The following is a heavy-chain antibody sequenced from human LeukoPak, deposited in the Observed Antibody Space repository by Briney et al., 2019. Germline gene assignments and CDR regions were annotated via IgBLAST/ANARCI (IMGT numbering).Heavy chain of an antibody. CDR3: AKMEGQRLYDYCMDV. CDR2: MSGSGYHT. V-gene: IGHV3-23*01. J-gene: IGHJ6*03. Sequence: GGSLRLSRAPPVFAFSNFAIRLGRDAPREGLGWESDMSGSGYHTYYVESVKCGFTISRGNAKNTLYLQTNSLRADDRAVYYCAKMEGQRLYDYCMDVCGRRTTGTVSS. CDR1: VFAFSNFA. D-gene: IGHD3-3*01.